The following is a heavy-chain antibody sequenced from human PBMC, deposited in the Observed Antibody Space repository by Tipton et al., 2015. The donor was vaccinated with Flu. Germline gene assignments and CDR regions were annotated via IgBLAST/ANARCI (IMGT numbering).Heavy chain of an antibody. D-gene: IGHD3-22*01. J-gene: IGHJ4*02. Sequence: TLSLTCSVSGDSIGLPYFWCWIRPPPGKGLEWIGRVYSSGRTDYNSSLKSRVTISIDTSRSQFSLEVRSVTAADTPVYYCAREKIAADYYYDNSGYTNYLDSWGQGTLVTVSS. CDR1: GDSIGLPYF. CDR2: VYSSGRT. CDR3: AREKIAADYYYDNSGYTNYLDS. V-gene: IGHV4-38-2*02.